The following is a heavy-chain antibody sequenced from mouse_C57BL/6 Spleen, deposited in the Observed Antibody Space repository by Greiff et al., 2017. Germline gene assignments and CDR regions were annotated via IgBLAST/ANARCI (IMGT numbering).Heavy chain of an antibody. CDR3: ARSELAYYFDY. Sequence: QVQLQQSGAELVRPGASVKLSCKASGYTFTDYYINWVKQRPGQGLEWIARIYPGSGNTYYNEKFKGKATLTAEKSSSTAYMQLSSLTSEDSAVYFCARSELAYYFDYWGQGTTLTVSS. V-gene: IGHV1-76*01. D-gene: IGHD4-1*01. CDR2: IYPGSGNT. CDR1: GYTFTDYY. J-gene: IGHJ2*01.